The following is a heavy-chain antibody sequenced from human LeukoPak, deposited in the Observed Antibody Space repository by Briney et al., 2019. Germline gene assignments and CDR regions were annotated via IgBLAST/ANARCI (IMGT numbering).Heavy chain of an antibody. CDR1: GYTFTSYG. J-gene: IGHJ6*03. Sequence: ASVKVSCKASGYTFTSYGISWVRQAPGQGLEWMGWISAYNGNTNYAQKLQGRVTMTTDTSTSTAYMELRSLRSDDTAVYYCARSRLYYDYVWGSYRPMGGYYYMDVWGKGTTVTVSS. V-gene: IGHV1-18*01. D-gene: IGHD3-16*02. CDR2: ISAYNGNT. CDR3: ARSRLYYDYVWGSYRPMGGYYYMDV.